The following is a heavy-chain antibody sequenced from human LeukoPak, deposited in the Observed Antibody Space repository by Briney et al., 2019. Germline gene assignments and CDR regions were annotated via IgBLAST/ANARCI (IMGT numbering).Heavy chain of an antibody. J-gene: IGHJ3*02. CDR2: IYYSGST. Sequence: SETLSLTCTVSGGSISSSSYYWGWIRQPPGKGLEWIGSIYYSGSTYYNPSLKSRVTISVDTSKNQFSLKLSSVTAADTAVYYCARVPPTMSYAFDIWGQGTMVTVSS. CDR1: GGSISSSSYY. V-gene: IGHV4-39*07. D-gene: IGHD3-22*01. CDR3: ARVPPTMSYAFDI.